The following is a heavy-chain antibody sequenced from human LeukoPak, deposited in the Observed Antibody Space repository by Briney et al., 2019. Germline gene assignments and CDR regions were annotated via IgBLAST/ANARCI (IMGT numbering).Heavy chain of an antibody. CDR1: GFTFSSYS. D-gene: IGHD3-9*01. V-gene: IGHV4-39*07. CDR2: IYYTGST. J-gene: IGHJ3*02. CDR3: AREDDVLADNAFDI. Sequence: GSLRLSCAASGFTFSSYSMNWVRQAPGKGLEWVGSIYYTGSTYHNPSLKSRVTMSVDTSMNQFSLNLNSVTAADTAVYYCAREDDVLADNAFDIWGQGTMVTVS.